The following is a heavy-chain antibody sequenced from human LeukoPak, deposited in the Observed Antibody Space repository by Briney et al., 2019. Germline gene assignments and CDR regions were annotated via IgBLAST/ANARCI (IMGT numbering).Heavy chain of an antibody. CDR3: TRQYTSGWYYFDY. CDR1: GYTFTSYG. J-gene: IGHJ4*02. V-gene: IGHV1-18*01. Sequence: ASVKVSCKASGYTFTSYGISWVRQAPGQGLEWMGWISVHNGNTNYAQNVQGRVTMTTDTSTSTAYMELRSLRSDDTAVYYCTRQYTSGWYYFDYWGQGTLVTVSS. CDR2: ISVHNGNT. D-gene: IGHD6-19*01.